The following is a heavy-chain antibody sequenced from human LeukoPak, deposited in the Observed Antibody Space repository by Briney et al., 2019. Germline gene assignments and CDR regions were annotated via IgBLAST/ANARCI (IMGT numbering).Heavy chain of an antibody. V-gene: IGHV3-49*03. CDR1: GLTFGDYA. CDR2: IRSKAYGGTT. J-gene: IGHJ4*02. D-gene: IGHD5-24*01. Sequence: PGRSLRLSCTASGLTFGDYAMSWFRQAPGKGLEWVGFIRSKAYGGTTEYAASVKGRFTISRDDSKSIAYLQMNSLKTEDTAVYYCTRALEMAGFDYWGQGTLVTVSS. CDR3: TRALEMAGFDY.